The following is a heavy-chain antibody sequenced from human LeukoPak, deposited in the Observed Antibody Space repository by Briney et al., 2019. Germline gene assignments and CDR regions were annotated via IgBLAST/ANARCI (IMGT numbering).Heavy chain of an antibody. CDR1: GGPISSGPYY. V-gene: IGHV4-39*07. J-gene: IGHJ5*02. CDR2: IYYSGTT. Sequence: SETLSLTCTVSGGPISSGPYYWGWIRQPPGKGLEWIGSIYYSGTTHYNPSLESRVTISVDTSKNQFSLKLASVTAADTAIYYCAKGAGGFSYYNWFDPWGQGTLVTVSS. D-gene: IGHD5-18*01. CDR3: AKGAGGFSYYNWFDP.